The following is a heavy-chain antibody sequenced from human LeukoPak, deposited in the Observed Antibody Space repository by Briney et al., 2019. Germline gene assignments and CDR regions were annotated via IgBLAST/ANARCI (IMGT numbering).Heavy chain of an antibody. J-gene: IGHJ4*02. CDR2: ISPSGNTI. CDR3: ARGPRIAAAGTGY. CDR1: GFTFSSYA. D-gene: IGHD6-13*01. Sequence: GGSLRLSCAASGFTFSSYAMSWVRQAPGKGLEWVSAISPSGNTIYYADPVKGRFIISRDNAKNSLYLQMNSLRAEDTAVYYCARGPRIAAAGTGYWGQGTLVTVSS. V-gene: IGHV3-48*03.